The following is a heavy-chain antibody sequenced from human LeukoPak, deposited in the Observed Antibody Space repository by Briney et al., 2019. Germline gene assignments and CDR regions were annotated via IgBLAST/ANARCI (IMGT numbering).Heavy chain of an antibody. Sequence: GGSLRLSCAASGFTLSSYWMSWVRQAPGKGLEWVANIKQDGSEKYYVDSVKGRFTISRDNAKNSLYLQMNSLRAEDTAVYYCAREWLVRGYYFDYWGQGTLVTVSS. D-gene: IGHD6-19*01. J-gene: IGHJ4*02. CDR1: GFTLSSYW. CDR2: IKQDGSEK. V-gene: IGHV3-7*01. CDR3: AREWLVRGYYFDY.